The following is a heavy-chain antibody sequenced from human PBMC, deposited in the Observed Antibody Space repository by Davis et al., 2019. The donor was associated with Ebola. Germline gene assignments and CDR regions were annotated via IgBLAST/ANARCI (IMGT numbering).Heavy chain of an antibody. CDR3: ARGSSWYTY. V-gene: IGHV3-74*01. CDR2: INSDGSST. Sequence: HTGGSLRLSCVASGFTFSSFEMNWVRQTPGKGLVWVSRINSDGSSTSYADSVKGRFTISRDNAKNTLYLQMNSLRAEDTAVYYCARGSSWYTYWGQGTLVTVSS. J-gene: IGHJ4*02. CDR1: GFTFSSFE. D-gene: IGHD6-13*01.